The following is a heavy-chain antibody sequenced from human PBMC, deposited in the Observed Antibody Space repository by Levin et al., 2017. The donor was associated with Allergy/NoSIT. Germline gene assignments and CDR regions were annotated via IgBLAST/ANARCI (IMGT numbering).Heavy chain of an antibody. CDR1: GYSFTSYW. Sequence: GESLKISCKGSGYSFTSYWIDWVRQMPGKGLEWMGIIYPGDSDTRYSPSFQGQVTISADKSISTAYLQWSSLKASDTAMYYCARLCSDYDYVWGRYHYWGQGTLVTVSS. CDR3: ARLCSDYDYVWGRYHY. J-gene: IGHJ4*02. CDR2: IYPGDSDT. V-gene: IGHV5-51*01. D-gene: IGHD3-16*02.